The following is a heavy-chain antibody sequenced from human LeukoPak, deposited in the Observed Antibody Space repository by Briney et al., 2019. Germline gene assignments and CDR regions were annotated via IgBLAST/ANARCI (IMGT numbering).Heavy chain of an antibody. CDR1: GFTFSSYS. CDR3: AREGPITFGGVITDTPIDY. Sequence: GGSLRLSCAASGFTFSSYSMNWVRQAPGKGLEWVSYISSSSSYIYYADSVKGRFTISRDNAKNSLYLQMNSLRAEDTAVYYCAREGPITFGGVITDTPIDYWGQGTLVTVSS. D-gene: IGHD3-16*02. J-gene: IGHJ4*02. V-gene: IGHV3-21*01. CDR2: ISSSSSYI.